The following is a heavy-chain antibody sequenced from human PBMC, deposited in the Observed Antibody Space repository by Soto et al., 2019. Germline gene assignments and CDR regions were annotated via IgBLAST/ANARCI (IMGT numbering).Heavy chain of an antibody. J-gene: IGHJ6*02. V-gene: IGHV1-69*13. CDR2: IIPIFGTA. D-gene: IGHD3-3*01. CDR1: GGTFSSYA. Sequence: ASVKVSCKASGGTFSSYAISWVRQAPGQGLEWMGGIIPIFGTANYAQKFQGRVTITADESTSTAYMELSSLRSEDTAAYYCARDSGSVLRFLETYGMDVWGQGTTVTVSS. CDR3: ARDSGSVLRFLETYGMDV.